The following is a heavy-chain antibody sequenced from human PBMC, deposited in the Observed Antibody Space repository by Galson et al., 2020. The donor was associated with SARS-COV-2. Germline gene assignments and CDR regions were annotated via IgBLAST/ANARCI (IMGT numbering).Heavy chain of an antibody. D-gene: IGHD4-17*01. CDR3: ARLKVATVTRALYYFDY. Sequence: KIGESLKISCKGSGYSFTSYWIGWVRQMPGKGLEWMGIIYPGDSDTRYSPSFQGQVTISADKSISTAYLQWSSLKASDTAMYYCARLKVATVTRALYYFDYWGQGTLVTVSS. J-gene: IGHJ4*02. V-gene: IGHV5-51*01. CDR2: IYPGDSDT. CDR1: GYSFTSYW.